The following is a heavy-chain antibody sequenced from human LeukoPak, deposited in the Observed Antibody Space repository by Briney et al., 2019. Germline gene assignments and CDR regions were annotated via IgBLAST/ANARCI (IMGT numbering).Heavy chain of an antibody. CDR2: ISSSSSYI. J-gene: IGHJ6*02. CDR3: ARDVPDDCWSGWTHYYYYGMDV. Sequence: GGSLRLSCAASGFTFSSYSMSWVRQTPGKGLEWVSSISSSSSYIYYADSVKGRFTISRDNAKNSLYLQMNSLRAEDTAVYYCARDVPDDCWSGWTHYYYYGMDVWGQGTTVTVSS. CDR1: GFTFSSYS. D-gene: IGHD3-3*01. V-gene: IGHV3-21*01.